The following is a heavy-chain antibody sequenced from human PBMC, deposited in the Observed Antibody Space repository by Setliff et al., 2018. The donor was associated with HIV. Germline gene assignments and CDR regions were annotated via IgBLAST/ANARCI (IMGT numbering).Heavy chain of an antibody. J-gene: IGHJ3*02. D-gene: IGHD4-17*01. CDR2: INAGNGNT. V-gene: IGHV1-3*01. CDR1: GYTFSSHS. CDR3: ARFDHYGDYGRIGDAFDI. Sequence: ASVKVSCKASGYTFSSHSIHWVRQAPGQGLEWMGWINAGNGNTKYSQKFQRRSTITRDTSASTVFMELSSLTSEDTAVYYCARFDHYGDYGRIGDAFDIWGQGTMVTVSS.